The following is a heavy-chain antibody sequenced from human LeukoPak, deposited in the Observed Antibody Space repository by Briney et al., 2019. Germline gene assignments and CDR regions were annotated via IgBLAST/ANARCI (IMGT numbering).Heavy chain of an antibody. CDR2: IYHSGNT. CDR3: AGGSLYYYDSSGYYPTPKFDF. J-gene: IGHJ4*02. Sequence: SETLSLSCDVSGYSISSGYYWAWIRQPPVKGLEWVGTIYHSGNTYYNPSLKSRVTLSVDTSKNQFSLQLSSVTAADTAVYYCAGGSLYYYDSSGYYPTPKFDFWGQGTLATVSS. V-gene: IGHV4-38-2*01. CDR1: GYSISSGYY. D-gene: IGHD3-22*01.